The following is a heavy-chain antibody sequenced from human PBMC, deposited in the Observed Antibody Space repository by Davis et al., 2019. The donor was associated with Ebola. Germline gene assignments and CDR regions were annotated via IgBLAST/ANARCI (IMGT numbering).Heavy chain of an antibody. J-gene: IGHJ4*02. D-gene: IGHD2-15*01. CDR2: INPNSGGT. Sequence: AASVKVSCKASGYTFTGYYMHWVRQAPGQGLEWMGRINPNSGGTNYAQKFQGRDTMTRDTSISTAYMELSRLRSDDTAVYYCARALGYCSGGSCRTPVDYWGQGTLVTVSS. CDR3: ARALGYCSGGSCRTPVDY. V-gene: IGHV1-2*06. CDR1: GYTFTGYY.